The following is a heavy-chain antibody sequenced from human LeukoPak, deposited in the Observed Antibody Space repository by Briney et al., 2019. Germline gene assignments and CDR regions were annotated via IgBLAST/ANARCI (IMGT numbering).Heavy chain of an antibody. Sequence: GGSLRLSCAASGFTFSSYEMNWVRQAPGKGLEWVSYISSSGSTIYYADSVKGRFTISRDNAKNSLYLQMNSLRAEDTAVYYCAKVRSSGWYFDYWGQGTLVTVSS. CDR3: AKVRSSGWYFDY. J-gene: IGHJ4*02. CDR2: ISSSGSTI. V-gene: IGHV3-48*03. CDR1: GFTFSSYE. D-gene: IGHD6-19*01.